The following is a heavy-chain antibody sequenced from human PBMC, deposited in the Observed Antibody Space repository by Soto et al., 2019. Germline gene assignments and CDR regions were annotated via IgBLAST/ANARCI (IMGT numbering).Heavy chain of an antibody. Sequence: ASVKVSCKASGYTFTSYYMNWERQAPGQGLDWMGIINPSGGSTSYAQKFQGRVTMTRDTSTSTVYMELSSLRSEDTAVYYCARDLGSSWYRYYYYGMDVWGQGTTVTVSS. D-gene: IGHD6-13*01. CDR2: INPSGGST. J-gene: IGHJ6*02. CDR3: ARDLGSSWYRYYYYGMDV. CDR1: GYTFTSYY. V-gene: IGHV1-46*01.